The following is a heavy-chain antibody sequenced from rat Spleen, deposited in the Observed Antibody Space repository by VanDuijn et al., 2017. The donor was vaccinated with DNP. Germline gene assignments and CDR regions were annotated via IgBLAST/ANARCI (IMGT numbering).Heavy chain of an antibody. J-gene: IGHJ2*01. CDR2: ISYEGSST. D-gene: IGHD4-4*01. CDR3: ARHGEIRGSFDY. Sequence: EVQLVESGGDLVQPGRSLKLSCAASGFTFSDYNMAWVRQAPKKGLEWVATISYEGSSTYYRDSVKGRFTISRDNAKSTLYLQMDSLRSEDTATYFCARHGEIRGSFDYWGHGVMVTVSS. CDR1: GFTFSDYN. V-gene: IGHV5-7*01.